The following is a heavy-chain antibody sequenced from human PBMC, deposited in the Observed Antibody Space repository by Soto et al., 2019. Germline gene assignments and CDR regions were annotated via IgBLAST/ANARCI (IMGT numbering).Heavy chain of an antibody. D-gene: IGHD3-16*01. Sequence: SETLSLTCTVSGGSISSYYRSWIRQPPGKGLEWIGYIYYSGSTNYNPSLKSRVTISVDTSKNQFSLKLSSVTAADTAVYYCARDRVMLTFGGASEEWGIDSWGPGTLVTVSS. CDR3: ARDRVMLTFGGASEEWGIDS. J-gene: IGHJ4*02. CDR2: IYYSGST. CDR1: GGSISSYY. V-gene: IGHV4-59*01.